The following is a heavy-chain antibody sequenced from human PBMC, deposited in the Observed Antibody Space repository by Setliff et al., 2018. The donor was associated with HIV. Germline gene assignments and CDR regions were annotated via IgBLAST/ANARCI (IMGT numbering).Heavy chain of an antibody. CDR1: GFTFRDYY. V-gene: IGHV3-11*04. Sequence: LRLSCTASGFTFRDYYMSWIRQAPGKGLAWVSYISSSGGTIYYADSMKGRFTISRDNAKNSLYLQMNSLRAEDTAVYYCARAMAADFWSAYYGSKGGPAFDPWGQGTLVTVSS. J-gene: IGHJ5*02. CDR3: ARAMAADFWSAYYGSKGGPAFDP. CDR2: ISSSGGTI. D-gene: IGHD3-3*01.